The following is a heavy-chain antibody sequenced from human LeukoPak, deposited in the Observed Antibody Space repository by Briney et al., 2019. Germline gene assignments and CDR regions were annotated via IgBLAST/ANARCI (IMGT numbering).Heavy chain of an antibody. V-gene: IGHV5-51*03. CDR2: IYPGDSDT. Sequence: GESLKISCKGSGYSFTSYWIGWVRQMPGKGLEWMGIIYPGDSDTRYSPSFQGQVTISVDKSISTAYLQWSSLKASDTAMYYCARGYYYGSGSYYSSLDYWGQGTLVTVSS. CDR1: GYSFTSYW. D-gene: IGHD3-10*01. J-gene: IGHJ4*02. CDR3: ARGYYYGSGSYYSSLDY.